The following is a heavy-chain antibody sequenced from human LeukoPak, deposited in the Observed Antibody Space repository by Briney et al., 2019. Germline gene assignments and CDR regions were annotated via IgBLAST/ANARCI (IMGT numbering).Heavy chain of an antibody. Sequence: PSETLSLTCAVYGGSFSGYYWSWIRQPPGKGLEWIGEINHSGSTNYNPSLKSRVAISVDTSKNQFSLKLSSVTAADTAVYYCATGIRGVSEYYFDYWAQGTLVTVSS. D-gene: IGHD3-10*01. CDR2: INHSGST. V-gene: IGHV4-34*01. J-gene: IGHJ4*02. CDR3: ATGIRGVSEYYFDY. CDR1: GGSFSGYY.